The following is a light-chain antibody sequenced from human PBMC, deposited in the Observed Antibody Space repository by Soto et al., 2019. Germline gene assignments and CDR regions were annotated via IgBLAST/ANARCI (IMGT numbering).Light chain of an antibody. CDR1: QRVSNSY. CDR2: GAF. J-gene: IGKJ1*01. Sequence: EIVLTPSAGTLTFSPGIKATLYCKDSQRVSNSYLAWYQHKPGQSARLLIYGAFSRATAAPDRFSGREYVRDFPLPIDTLAPEPAAVYYCQEYYTSPRTFGEGTKVDIK. CDR3: QEYYTSPRT. V-gene: IGKV3-20*01.